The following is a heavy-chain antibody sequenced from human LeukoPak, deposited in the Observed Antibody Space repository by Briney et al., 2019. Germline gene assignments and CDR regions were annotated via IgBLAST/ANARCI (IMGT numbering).Heavy chain of an antibody. Sequence: GGSLRLSCAASGLTVSSNYMSWVRQAPGKGLEWVAISYSGNTTYCADSVRGRFTISRDKSKNRLHLQMNSLRAEDTAVYYCATYSSGRRGYYFDSWGQGTLVTVSS. D-gene: IGHD6-19*01. V-gene: IGHV3-66*01. CDR3: ATYSSGRRGYYFDS. J-gene: IGHJ4*02. CDR2: SYSGNTT. CDR1: GLTVSSNY.